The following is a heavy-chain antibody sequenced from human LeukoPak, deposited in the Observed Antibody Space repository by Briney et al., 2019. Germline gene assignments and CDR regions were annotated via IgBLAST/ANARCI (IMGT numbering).Heavy chain of an antibody. D-gene: IGHD1-26*01. CDR3: ARESGQFDY. Sequence: SETLSLNCNVSHDSINYGGHYWTWIRQLPGKGLEWIENIYYTGSTHYNPSLKSRATISIDTSKNQFSLRLTSVTAADTAVYYCARESGQFDYWGQGTRVTVSS. CDR1: HDSINYGGHY. V-gene: IGHV4-31*03. CDR2: IYYTGST. J-gene: IGHJ4*02.